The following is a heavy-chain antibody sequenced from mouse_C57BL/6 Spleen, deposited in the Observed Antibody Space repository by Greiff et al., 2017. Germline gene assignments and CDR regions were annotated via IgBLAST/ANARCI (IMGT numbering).Heavy chain of an antibody. V-gene: IGHV1-64*01. CDR3: ARDGYYVGPGYFDV. J-gene: IGHJ1*03. CDR2: IHPNSGST. D-gene: IGHD2-3*01. CDR1: GYTFTSYW. Sequence: QVQLQQSGAELVKPGASVKISCKASGYTFTSYWMHWVKQRPGQGLEWIGMIHPNSGSTNYNEKFKSKATLTVDKSSSTAYMQLSSLTSEDSAVYYCARDGYYVGPGYFDVWGTGTTVTVSS.